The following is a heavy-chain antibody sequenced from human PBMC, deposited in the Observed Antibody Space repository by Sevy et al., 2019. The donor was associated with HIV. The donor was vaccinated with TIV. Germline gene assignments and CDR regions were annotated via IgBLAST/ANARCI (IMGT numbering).Heavy chain of an antibody. V-gene: IGHV1-69*13. CDR1: GGTFSSDA. CDR3: ARGRRLSGGNDYYYYYGMDV. CDR2: IIPMFGTA. Sequence: ASVKVSCKACGGTFSSDAISWVRQAPGQGLEWMGGIIPMFGTANYAQKFQRRVTITADESTSTAYMDLSSLRSEDTAVYYCARGRRLSGGNDYYYYYGMDVWGQGTTVTVSS. J-gene: IGHJ6*02. D-gene: IGHD2-15*01.